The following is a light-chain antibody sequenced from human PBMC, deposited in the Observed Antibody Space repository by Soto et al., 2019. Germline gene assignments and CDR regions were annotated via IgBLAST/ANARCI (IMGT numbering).Light chain of an antibody. CDR1: SSDVGNCNC. J-gene: IGLJ3*02. V-gene: IGLV2-14*01. CDR2: EVS. CDR3: SSFTTSSTWV. Sequence: QSVLTQPPSASGTPGQRVTISCTGASSDVGNCNCVSWYQQHPGKAPKLMIYEVSNRPSGVSDRFSGSKAGNTASLTISGLQAEDEADYYCSSFTTSSTWVFGGGTKVTVL.